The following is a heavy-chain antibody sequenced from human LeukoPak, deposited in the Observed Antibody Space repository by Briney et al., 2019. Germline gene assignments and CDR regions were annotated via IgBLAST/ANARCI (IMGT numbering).Heavy chain of an antibody. V-gene: IGHV1-2*02. CDR3: AREDAGVRDVFDI. J-gene: IGHJ3*02. D-gene: IGHD2-8*01. CDR2: INPNSGGT. Sequence: EASVKVSCKASGYTFTDYYLNWVRQAPGQGLEWMGWINPNSGGTNYAQKFQGRVTMTRDTSISTAYMELSRLRSDDTAVYYCAREDAGVRDVFDIWGQGTMVTVSS. CDR1: GYTFTDYY.